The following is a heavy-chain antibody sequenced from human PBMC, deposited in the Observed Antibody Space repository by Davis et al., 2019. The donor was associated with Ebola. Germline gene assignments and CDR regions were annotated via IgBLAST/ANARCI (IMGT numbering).Heavy chain of an antibody. J-gene: IGHJ4*02. CDR2: IYHSGST. D-gene: IGHD3-22*01. CDR1: GYSISSGYY. CDR3: ARGVTMISLYY. Sequence: PSETLSLTCTVSGYSISSGYYWGWIRQPPGKGLEWIGSIYHSGSTYYNPSLKSRVTISVDTSKNQFSLKLSSVTAADTAVYYCARGVTMISLYYWGQGTLVTVSS. V-gene: IGHV4-38-2*02.